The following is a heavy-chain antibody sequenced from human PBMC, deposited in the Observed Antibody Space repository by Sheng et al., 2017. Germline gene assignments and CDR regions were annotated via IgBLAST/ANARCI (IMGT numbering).Heavy chain of an antibody. CDR1: GGSFSGYY. CDR2: INHSGST. CDR3: ARVGYYYGSGTRSNYYGMDV. D-gene: IGHD3-10*01. Sequence: QVQLQQWGAGLLKPSETLSLTCAVYGGSFSGYYWSWIRQPPGKGLEWIGEINHSGSTNYNPSLKSRVTISVDTSKNQFSLKLSSVTAADTAVYYCARVGYYYGSGTRSNYYGMDVWGQGTTVTVSS. J-gene: IGHJ6*02. V-gene: IGHV4-34*01.